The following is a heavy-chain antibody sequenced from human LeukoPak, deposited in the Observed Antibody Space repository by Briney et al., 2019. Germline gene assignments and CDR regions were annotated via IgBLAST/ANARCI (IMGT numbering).Heavy chain of an antibody. CDR1: GGTFGSYA. V-gene: IGHV1-69*13. Sequence: SVKVSCKASGGTFGSYAISWLRQAPGQGLEWMGGIIPIFGTAKYAQKFQGRVTITADESTSTAYMELSRLRSEDTAVYYCARGVTMVRGVTSTGNWFDPWGQGTLVTVSS. CDR2: IIPIFGTA. CDR3: ARGVTMVRGVTSTGNWFDP. D-gene: IGHD3-10*01. J-gene: IGHJ5*02.